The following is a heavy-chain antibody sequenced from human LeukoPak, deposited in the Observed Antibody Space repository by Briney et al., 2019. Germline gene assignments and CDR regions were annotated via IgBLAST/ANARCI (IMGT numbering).Heavy chain of an antibody. Sequence: GGSLRLSCAASGFTFSSYSMNWVRQAPGKGLEWVSSISSSSSYIYYADSVKGRFTISRDNAKNSLYLQMNSLRAEDTAVYYCTRVQGGQYFANKYGTIDYWGQGALVIVSS. CDR2: ISSSSSYI. CDR3: TRVQGGQYFANKYGTIDY. CDR1: GFTFSSYS. D-gene: IGHD3-9*01. J-gene: IGHJ4*02. V-gene: IGHV3-21*06.